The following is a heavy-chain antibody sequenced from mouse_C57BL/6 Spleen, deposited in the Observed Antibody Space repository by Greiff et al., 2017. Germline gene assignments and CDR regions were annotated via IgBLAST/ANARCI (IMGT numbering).Heavy chain of an antibody. D-gene: IGHD2-1*01. V-gene: IGHV1-59*01. CDR3: AVYYGNFSWLAY. J-gene: IGHJ3*01. CDR1: GYTFTSYW. CDR2: IDPSDSYT. Sequence: QVQLQQPGAELVRPGTSVKLSCKASGYTFTSYWMHWVKQRPGQGLEWIGVIDPSDSYTNYNQKFKGKATLTVDTSSSTAYMHLSSLTSEDSAVYYCAVYYGNFSWLAYWGQGTLVTVSA.